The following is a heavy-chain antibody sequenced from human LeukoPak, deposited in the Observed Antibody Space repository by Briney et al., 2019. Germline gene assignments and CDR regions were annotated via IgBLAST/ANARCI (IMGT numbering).Heavy chain of an antibody. CDR1: GGSISRYY. CDR2: IHYSGST. D-gene: IGHD5-18*01. J-gene: IGHJ4*02. V-gene: IGHV4-59*08. CDR3: ARHRDTAISKFSY. Sequence: SEPLSLTCTVSGGSISRYYWTWIRQTPGERLEWIGWIHYSGSTFYNPSLKSRVTISVDTSKNQFSLKLSSVTAADTAVYYCARHRDTAISKFSYWGQGTLVTVSS.